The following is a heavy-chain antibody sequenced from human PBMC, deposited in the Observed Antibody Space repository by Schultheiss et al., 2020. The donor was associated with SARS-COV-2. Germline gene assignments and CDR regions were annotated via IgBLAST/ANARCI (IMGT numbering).Heavy chain of an antibody. Sequence: SETLSLTCTVSGDSISSGNYYWSWIRQPAGKGLEWIGRIYTSGSTNYNPSLKSRVTISVDTSKNQFSLKLSSVTAADTAVYYCAKTGSIVGAKFSDYWGQGTLVTVSS. CDR1: GDSISSGNYY. CDR2: IYTSGST. J-gene: IGHJ4*02. V-gene: IGHV4-61*02. CDR3: AKTGSIVGAKFSDY. D-gene: IGHD1-26*01.